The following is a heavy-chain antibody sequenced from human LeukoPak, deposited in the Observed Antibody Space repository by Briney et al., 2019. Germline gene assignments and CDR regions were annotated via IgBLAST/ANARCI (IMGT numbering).Heavy chain of an antibody. V-gene: IGHV3-23*01. CDR3: TRSPSLGGSYWGFDY. J-gene: IGHJ4*02. D-gene: IGHD1-26*01. Sequence: GGSLRLSCAASGFTFSSYTMNWVRQAQGKGLEWVSAISGSGASTYYADSVKGRFTISRDNSKNTLYLQMNSLRADDTAVYYCTRSPSLGGSYWGFDYWGQGTLLTVSS. CDR1: GFTFSSYT. CDR2: ISGSGAST.